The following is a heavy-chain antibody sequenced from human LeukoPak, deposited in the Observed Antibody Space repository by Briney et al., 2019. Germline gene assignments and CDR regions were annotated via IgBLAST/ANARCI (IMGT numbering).Heavy chain of an antibody. V-gene: IGHV4-39*01. Sequence: SETLSPTCTVFGASISSSSYYWGWIRQPPGKGLEWFGSIFYSGSTYYNPSLKSRFTISVDTSKNQFSLNLSSVTAADAGVYYWARHPSKGQWLLRVFDYWGQGTLVTVSS. CDR2: IFYSGST. CDR3: ARHPSKGQWLLRVFDY. J-gene: IGHJ4*02. D-gene: IGHD6-19*01. CDR1: GASISSSSYY.